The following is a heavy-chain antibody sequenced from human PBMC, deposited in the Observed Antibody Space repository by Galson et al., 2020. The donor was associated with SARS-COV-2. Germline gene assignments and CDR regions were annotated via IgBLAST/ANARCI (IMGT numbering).Heavy chain of an antibody. Sequence: GGSLRLSCAVSGFTLSSYAITWVRQAPGKGLEWVSTLSSSGGDIYYADSVKGRFTISRDNSRNTLYLQMNSLRFEDTATYYCARNSGSFWTGGKGSLAIVSS. CDR1: GFTLSSYA. J-gene: IGHJ1*01. CDR3: ARNSGSFWT. CDR2: LSSSGGDI. D-gene: IGHD1-26*01. V-gene: IGHV3-23*01.